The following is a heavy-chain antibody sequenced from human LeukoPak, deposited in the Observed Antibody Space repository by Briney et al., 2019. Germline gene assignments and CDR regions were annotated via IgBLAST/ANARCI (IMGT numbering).Heavy chain of an antibody. CDR1: GYAFTGFY. J-gene: IGHJ4*02. CDR2: INPDSGGT. D-gene: IGHD3-10*01. CDR3: ARVARFQRNIPSTGSELGY. Sequence: ASVRVSCKASGYAFTGFYMHWVRQAPGQGLEWVGWINPDSGGTKYAQKLQGRVTMTRDTSIRTAYMELTRLRSDDTAVYYCARVARFQRNIPSTGSELGYWGQGTLVTVSS. V-gene: IGHV1-2*02.